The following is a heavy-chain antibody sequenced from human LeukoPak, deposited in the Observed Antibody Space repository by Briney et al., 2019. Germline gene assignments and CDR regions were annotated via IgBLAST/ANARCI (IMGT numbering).Heavy chain of an antibody. V-gene: IGHV4-59*01. CDR3: ARRPAVARSGWFDP. CDR2: IYYSGST. J-gene: IGHJ5*02. Sequence: PSETLSLTCTVSGGSISSYYWSWIRQPPGKGLGWIGYIYYSGSTNYNPSLKSRVTISVDTSKNQFSLKLSSVTAADTAVYYCARRPAVARSGWFDPWGQGTLVTVSS. D-gene: IGHD6-19*01. CDR1: GGSISSYY.